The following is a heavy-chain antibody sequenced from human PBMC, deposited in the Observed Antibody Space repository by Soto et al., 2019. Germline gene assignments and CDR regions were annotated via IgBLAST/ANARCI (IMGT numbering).Heavy chain of an antibody. J-gene: IGHJ2*01. CDR3: ARVLYYYDSSGYSSYWYFDL. Sequence: QVQLVQSGAEVKKPGSSVKVSCKASGGTFSSYAISWVRQAPGQGLEWMGGIIPIFGTANYAQKFQGRVTITADESTSTAYMELSSLRSEDTAVYYCARVLYYYDSSGYSSYWYFDLWGRGTLVTVSS. CDR2: IIPIFGTA. CDR1: GGTFSSYA. V-gene: IGHV1-69*01. D-gene: IGHD3-22*01.